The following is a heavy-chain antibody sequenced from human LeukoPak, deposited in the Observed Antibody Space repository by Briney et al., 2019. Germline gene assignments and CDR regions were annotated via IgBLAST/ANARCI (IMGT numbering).Heavy chain of an antibody. CDR2: IQFDGSTE. CDR3: VRGVSYAFDY. Sequence: GGSLRLSCIASGFTFGTYGMHWVRQAPGKGLEWVAFIQFDGSTENYADPVKGRFTISRDNSKNTLYLQMNSLRNEETAIYYCVRGVSYAFDYWGQGTLVPVSS. D-gene: IGHD3-10*01. J-gene: IGHJ4*02. CDR1: GFTFGTYG. V-gene: IGHV3-30*02.